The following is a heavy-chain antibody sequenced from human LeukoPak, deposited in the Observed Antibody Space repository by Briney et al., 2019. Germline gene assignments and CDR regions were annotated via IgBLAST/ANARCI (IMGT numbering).Heavy chain of an antibody. J-gene: IGHJ4*02. CDR3: ATHRSGYYLDH. D-gene: IGHD6-19*01. V-gene: IGHV3-30*03. Sequence: GTSLRLSCAASGFTFRNYGMVWARQAPGKGLEWVALISYDGSNQYYADSVKGRFTISRDNSKNTLYLQINSLRAEDTAVYYCATHRSGYYLDHWGQGTLVTVSS. CDR1: GFTFRNYG. CDR2: ISYDGSNQ.